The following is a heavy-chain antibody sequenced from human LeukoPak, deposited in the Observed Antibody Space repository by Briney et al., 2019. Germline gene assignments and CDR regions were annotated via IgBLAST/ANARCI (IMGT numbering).Heavy chain of an antibody. CDR3: ARVRYSSSPPYSYYYYMDV. CDR2: IHYSGST. D-gene: IGHD6-6*01. J-gene: IGHJ6*03. Sequence: PSETLSLTCTVSGDSISTNSYYWGWIRQPPGKGLEWIGNIHYSGSTYYNPSLKSRVTISVDTSKNQFSLKVSSVTAADTAVYYCARVRYSSSPPYSYYYYMDVWVKGTTVTVSS. CDR1: GDSISTNSYY. V-gene: IGHV4-39*01.